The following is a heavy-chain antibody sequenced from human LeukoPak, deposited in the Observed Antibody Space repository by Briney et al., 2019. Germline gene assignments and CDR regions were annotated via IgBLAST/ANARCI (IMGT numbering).Heavy chain of an antibody. D-gene: IGHD1-26*01. J-gene: IGHJ5*02. CDR1: GFTFSNNW. V-gene: IGHV3-7*01. CDR2: IYPDASKK. Sequence: GGSLRLSCVASGFTFSNNWMTWVRQAPGKGPEWVANIYPDASKKFYVDSVKGRFTISRDNTKNSLYLEMNSLRADDTAVYYCVRDLDSGSHGSWGRGTLVTVSS. CDR3: VRDLDSGSHGS.